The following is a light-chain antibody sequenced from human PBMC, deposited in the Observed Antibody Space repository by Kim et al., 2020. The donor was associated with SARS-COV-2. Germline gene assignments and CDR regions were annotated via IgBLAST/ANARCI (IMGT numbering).Light chain of an antibody. CDR1: QSVSSSY. CDR3: QQYGSSLLFT. J-gene: IGKJ3*01. V-gene: IGKV3-20*01. Sequence: EIVLTQSPGTLSLSPGERATLSCRASQSVSSSYLAWYQQKPGQARRLLIYGASSRATGIPDRFSGSGSGTDFTLTISRLEPEDFAVYYCQQYGSSLLFTFGPGTKVDIK. CDR2: GAS.